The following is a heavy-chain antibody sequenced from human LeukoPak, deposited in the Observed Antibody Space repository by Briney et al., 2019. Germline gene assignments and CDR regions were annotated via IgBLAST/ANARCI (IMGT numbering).Heavy chain of an antibody. V-gene: IGHV5-51*01. CDR2: IYPGDLRV. CDR1: GYSFTSYW. J-gene: IGHJ5*02. D-gene: IGHD6-13*01. Sequence: GESLKISCQGFGYSFTSYWIGWVRQMPGKGMEWMGVIYPGDLRVRYNPSFQGQVTISVDKSINTAYLQWVSLRASNSAMYYCACRDLTSTWSFPWGQGTLVTVSS. CDR3: ACRDLTSTWSFP.